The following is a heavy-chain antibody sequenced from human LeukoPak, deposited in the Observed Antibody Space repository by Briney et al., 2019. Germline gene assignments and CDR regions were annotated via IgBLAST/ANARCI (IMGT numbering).Heavy chain of an antibody. Sequence: SQTLSLTCAISGDSVSNNSAAWNWIRQSPSRGLEWLGRTYYRSKWYSDFAVSVKSRITINPDTSKNQFSLQLNSVTPEDTAVYYCARDHYYNSGGFDPWGQGTLVTVSS. CDR3: ARDHYYNSGGFDP. CDR2: TYYRSKWYS. J-gene: IGHJ5*02. D-gene: IGHD3-22*01. CDR1: GDSVSNNSAA. V-gene: IGHV6-1*01.